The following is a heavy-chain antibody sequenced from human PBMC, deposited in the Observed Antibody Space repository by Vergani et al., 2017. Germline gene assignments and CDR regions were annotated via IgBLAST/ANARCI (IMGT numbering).Heavy chain of an antibody. D-gene: IGHD3-9*01. Sequence: QVQLQQWGAGLLKPSETLSLTCAVYGGSFSGYYWSWIRQPPGKGLESIGEIKHSGSTNYNPSLQSRVTISVDTSNNPFSLRLNSLTAADTAVDYCARRSGIVYDIFSGTQYFFDFWGQGTLVTVSS. J-gene: IGHJ4*02. CDR2: IKHSGST. CDR3: ARRSGIVYDIFSGTQYFFDF. V-gene: IGHV4-34*01. CDR1: GGSFSGYY.